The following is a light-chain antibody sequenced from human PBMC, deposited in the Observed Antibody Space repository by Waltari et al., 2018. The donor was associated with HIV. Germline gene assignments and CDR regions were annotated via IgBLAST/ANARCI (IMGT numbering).Light chain of an antibody. CDR2: EVK. J-gene: IGLJ3*02. Sequence: HSALTQPASVSGSPGQSITISCTGTSSNVGTYNLVSWYQQHPDKAPKLLIYEVKRRPSGLSDRFSGSKSGNTASLTVSGLQAEDEAIYYCCSYAGSDTLVFGGGTSLTIL. CDR1: SSNVGTYNL. CDR3: CSYAGSDTLV. V-gene: IGLV2-23*02.